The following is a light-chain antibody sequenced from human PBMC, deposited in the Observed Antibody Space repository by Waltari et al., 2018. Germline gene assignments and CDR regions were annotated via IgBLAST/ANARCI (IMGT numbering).Light chain of an antibody. CDR1: QTISGSW. CDR3: QQYDGSSVT. CDR2: GAS. Sequence: EIVLTQSPGTPSVSPGERATLSCRASQTISGSWLTWYQQKPGQAPRLVIYGASIRATAIPDRFSGSGSGTDFTLTISRLEPEDFAVYYCQQYDGSSVTFGGGTKVEIK. J-gene: IGKJ4*01. V-gene: IGKV3-20*01.